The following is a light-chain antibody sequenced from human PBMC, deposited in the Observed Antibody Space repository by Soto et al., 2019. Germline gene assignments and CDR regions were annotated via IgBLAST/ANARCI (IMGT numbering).Light chain of an antibody. J-gene: IGLJ1*01. CDR2: DVS. CDR1: SSDIGAYKY. Sequence: QSALTQPASVSGSPGQSITVSCTGSSSDIGAYKYVSWYQQRPGKAPKLMIYDVSNRPSGVSSRFGGSKSGNTASLTISGLQAEDAADYYCSSYTSSSTYVFGTGTKLTVL. V-gene: IGLV2-14*01. CDR3: SSYTSSSTYV.